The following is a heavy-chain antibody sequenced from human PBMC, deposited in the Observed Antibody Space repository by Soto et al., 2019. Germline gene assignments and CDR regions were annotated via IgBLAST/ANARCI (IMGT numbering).Heavy chain of an antibody. CDR2: INPKGGGT. D-gene: IGHD2-8*01. CDR3: ARGDSTDCSNGVCSFFYNHDMDV. V-gene: IGHV1-2*04. J-gene: IGHJ6*02. CDR1: GYSFTDYH. Sequence: ASVKVSCKASGYSFTDYHIHWVRQAPGQGLEWLGRINPKGGGTSTAQKFQGWVTMTTDTSISTASMELTRLTSDDTAIYYCARGDSTDCSNGVCSFFYNHDMDVWGQGTTVTVSS.